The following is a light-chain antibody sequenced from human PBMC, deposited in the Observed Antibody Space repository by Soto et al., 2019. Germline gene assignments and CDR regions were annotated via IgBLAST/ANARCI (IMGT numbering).Light chain of an antibody. Sequence: QSALTQSPSASGTPGQRVTISCSGSTPNIGSNVVDWFQQFPGTAPKLLIYSDNQRPSGVPDRFSGSRSGTSASLAISGLQSEDEADYYCASWDDSLSVWVFGGGTKLTVL. J-gene: IGLJ3*02. V-gene: IGLV1-44*01. CDR3: ASWDDSLSVWV. CDR2: SDN. CDR1: TPNIGSNV.